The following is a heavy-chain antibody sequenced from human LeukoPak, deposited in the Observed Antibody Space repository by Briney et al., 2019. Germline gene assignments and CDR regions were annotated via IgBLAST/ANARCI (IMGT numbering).Heavy chain of an antibody. J-gene: IGHJ4*02. CDR2: IWFDGSDK. V-gene: IGHV3-33*01. CDR1: GFTFSSYG. CDR3: ARGGSGYYWAFDC. Sequence: GGSLRLSCAASGFTFSSYGMHWVRQAPGKGLEWVTFIWFDGSDKYYADSVKGRFTISRDNSKKALSLQMNSLRAEDTAMYYCARGGSGYYWAFDCWGQGTLVTVSS. D-gene: IGHD3-22*01.